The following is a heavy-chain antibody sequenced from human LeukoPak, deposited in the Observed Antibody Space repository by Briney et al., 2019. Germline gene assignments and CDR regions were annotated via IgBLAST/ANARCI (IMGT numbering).Heavy chain of an antibody. CDR3: ARDPGNKQLGPFDY. CDR2: ISFDGSNK. J-gene: IGHJ4*02. Sequence: GGSLRLSCAASGFTFKSYPMHWIRQTPGKGLEWVAAISFDGSNKYYADSVQGRFTLSRDNSNNILYLQMNSLRAEDMAVYYCARDPGNKQLGPFDYWGQGTLVTVSS. CDR1: GFTFKSYP. D-gene: IGHD3-10*01. V-gene: IGHV3-30*01.